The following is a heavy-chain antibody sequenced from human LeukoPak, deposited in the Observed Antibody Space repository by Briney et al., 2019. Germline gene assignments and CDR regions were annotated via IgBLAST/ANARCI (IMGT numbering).Heavy chain of an antibody. CDR3: ARGGYYYDSSGPIFDY. D-gene: IGHD3-22*01. CDR1: GFTFSSYS. CDR2: ISSSSSTI. V-gene: IGHV3-48*01. Sequence: PGGSLRLSCAASGFTFSSYSMNWVRQAPGKGLEWVSYISSSSSTIYYADSVKGRFTISRDNSKNTLYLQMNSLRAEDTAVYYCARGGYYYDSSGPIFDYWGQGTLVTVSS. J-gene: IGHJ4*02.